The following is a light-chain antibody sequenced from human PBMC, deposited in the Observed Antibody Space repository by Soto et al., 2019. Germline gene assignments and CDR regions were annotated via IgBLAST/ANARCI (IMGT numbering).Light chain of an antibody. CDR2: KAS. Sequence: DILMTQSPSTLSASVGDRVTITCRASQSIDKWVAWYQQKPGKAPKLLIWKASLLQNGVPSRFSGSGSGTEFTLTISSLQPDDVGSYFCQQYNKFSWTFGQGTKVEIK. V-gene: IGKV1-5*03. CDR3: QQYNKFSWT. CDR1: QSIDKW. J-gene: IGKJ1*01.